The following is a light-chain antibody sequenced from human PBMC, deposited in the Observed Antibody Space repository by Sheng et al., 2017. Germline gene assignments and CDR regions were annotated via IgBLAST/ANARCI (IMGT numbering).Light chain of an antibody. CDR1: QSVSNK. J-gene: IGKJ4*01. CDR2: CAS. CDR3: QQYDKWPLP. V-gene: IGKV3-15*01. Sequence: EIVMTQSPATLSVSPGERATLSCRASQSVSNKLAWYQQKPGQAPRLLIYCASTRAAGIPARFSGSGSGTEFTLTISSLQSEDFAVYFCQQYDKWPLPFGGGTKVEIK.